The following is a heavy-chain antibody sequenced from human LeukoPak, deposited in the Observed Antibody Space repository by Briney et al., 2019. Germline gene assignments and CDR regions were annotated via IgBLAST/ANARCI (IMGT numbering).Heavy chain of an antibody. CDR1: GGSINSYY. CDR3: ARPRGAYCSSTSCYGGSWFDP. V-gene: IGHV4-59*08. D-gene: IGHD2-2*01. Sequence: KPSETLSLTCTVSGGSINSYYWSWIRQPPGKGLEWIGYIYYSGSTNYNPSLKSRVTISVDTSKNQFSLKLSSVTAADTAVYYCARPRGAYCSSTSCYGGSWFDPWGQGTLVTVSS. CDR2: IYYSGST. J-gene: IGHJ5*02.